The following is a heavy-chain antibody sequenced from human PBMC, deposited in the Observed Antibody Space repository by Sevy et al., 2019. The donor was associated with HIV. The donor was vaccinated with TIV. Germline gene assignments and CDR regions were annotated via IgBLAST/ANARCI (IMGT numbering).Heavy chain of an antibody. CDR3: AKNVYYESHDY. Sequence: GGSLRLSCAASGFSFSSYWMTWVRQAPGKGLEWVAYIKQDGSEKYYVDSVKGRFTISRDNAKNSLYLQMNSLRAEDTAVYYCAKNVYYESHDYWGQGTPVAVSS. D-gene: IGHD3-16*01. V-gene: IGHV3-7*01. J-gene: IGHJ4*02. CDR1: GFSFSSYW. CDR2: IKQDGSEK.